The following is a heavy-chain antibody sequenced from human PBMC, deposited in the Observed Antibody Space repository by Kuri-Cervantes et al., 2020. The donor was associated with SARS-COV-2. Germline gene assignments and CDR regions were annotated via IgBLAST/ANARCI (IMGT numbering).Heavy chain of an antibody. D-gene: IGHD3-10*01. CDR1: GFTFSSYV. Sequence: GESLKISCAASGFTFSSYVMHWVRQAPGKGLEWVAVISYDGSNKYYADSVKGRFTISRDNSKNTLYLQMNSLRAEDTAVYYCARDKDDGSGDGFDYWGQGTLVTVSS. J-gene: IGHJ4*02. CDR3: ARDKDDGSGDGFDY. V-gene: IGHV3-30-3*01. CDR2: ISYDGSNK.